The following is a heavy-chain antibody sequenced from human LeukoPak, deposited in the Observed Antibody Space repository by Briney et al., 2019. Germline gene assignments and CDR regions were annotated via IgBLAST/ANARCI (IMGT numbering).Heavy chain of an antibody. Sequence: KPSETLSLTCTVSGGSISSYYWSWIRQPPGKGLEWIGYIYYSGSTNYNPSLKSRVTISVDTSKNQFSLKLSSVTAADTAVYYCARGHRSGWYYFDYWGQGTLVTVSS. V-gene: IGHV4-59*01. CDR2: IYYSGST. CDR1: GGSISSYY. CDR3: ARGHRSGWYYFDY. D-gene: IGHD6-19*01. J-gene: IGHJ4*02.